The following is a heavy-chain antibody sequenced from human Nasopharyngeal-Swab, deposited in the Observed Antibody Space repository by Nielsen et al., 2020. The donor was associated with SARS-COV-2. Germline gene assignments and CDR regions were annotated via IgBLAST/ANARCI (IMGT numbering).Heavy chain of an antibody. CDR2: IYYSGST. J-gene: IGHJ6*03. D-gene: IGHD3-22*01. V-gene: IGHV4-30-4*07. Sequence: SETLSLTCAVSGGSISSGGYSWSWIRQPPGKGLEWIGYIYYSGSTYYNPSLKSRVTISVDTSKNQFSLKLSSVTAADTAVYYCARYDSSGYYYYMDVWGKGTTVTVSS. CDR1: GGSISSGGYS. CDR3: ARYDSSGYYYYMDV.